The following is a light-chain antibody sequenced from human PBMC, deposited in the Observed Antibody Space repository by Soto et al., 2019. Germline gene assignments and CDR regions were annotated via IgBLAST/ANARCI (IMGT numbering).Light chain of an antibody. V-gene: IGLV2-14*01. CDR2: EVS. J-gene: IGLJ1*01. CDR3: SSYTSSSPCV. CDR1: SSDVGGYKY. Sequence: QSALTQPASVSGSPGQSITISCTGTSSDVGGYKYVSWYQQHPGKAPKLMIYEVSNRPSGVSDRFSGSKSGNTASLTISCLQSEDEADYYCSSYTSSSPCVFGTGTKLTVL.